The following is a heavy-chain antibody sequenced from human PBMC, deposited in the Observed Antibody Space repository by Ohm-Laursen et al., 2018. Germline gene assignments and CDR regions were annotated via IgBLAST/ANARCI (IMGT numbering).Heavy chain of an antibody. Sequence: SLRLSCAASGFTFSNAWMSWVRQAPGKGLEWVALIKSKSDGGTTHYAAPVKGRFTISREDSKNTLYLQMNSLKTEDTAVYYCTTDLDVWGQGTLVTVSS. J-gene: IGHJ4*02. D-gene: IGHD5-24*01. CDR2: IKSKSDGGTT. CDR3: TTDLDV. CDR1: GFTFSNAW. V-gene: IGHV3-15*01.